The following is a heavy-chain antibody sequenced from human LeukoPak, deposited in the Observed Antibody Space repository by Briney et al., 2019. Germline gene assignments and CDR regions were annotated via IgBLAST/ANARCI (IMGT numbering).Heavy chain of an antibody. CDR1: GFTFSSYW. CDR3: ARRGHYDSSGYYGLDY. J-gene: IGHJ4*02. V-gene: IGHV3-33*08. D-gene: IGHD3-22*01. CDR2: IWYDGSNK. Sequence: GGSLRLSCAASGFTFSSYWMHWVRQAPGKGLEWVAVIWYDGSNKYYADSVKGRFTISRDNSKNTLYLQMNSLRAEDTAVYYCARRGHYDSSGYYGLDYWGQGTLVTVPS.